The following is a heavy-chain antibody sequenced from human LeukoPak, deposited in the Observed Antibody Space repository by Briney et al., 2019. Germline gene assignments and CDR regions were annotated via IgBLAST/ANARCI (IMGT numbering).Heavy chain of an antibody. J-gene: IGHJ6*03. CDR2: ITGSGGGT. D-gene: IGHD5-12*01. CDR3: ARESGYDNYYYYYMDV. CDR1: GFTFSSYA. V-gene: IGHV3-23*01. Sequence: PGGSLRLSCAASGFTFSSYAMSWVRQAPGKGLEWVSTITGSGGGTYYADSVKGRFTISRDNSKNTLYLQMNSLRAEDTAVYYCARESGYDNYYYYYMDVWGRGTTVTISS.